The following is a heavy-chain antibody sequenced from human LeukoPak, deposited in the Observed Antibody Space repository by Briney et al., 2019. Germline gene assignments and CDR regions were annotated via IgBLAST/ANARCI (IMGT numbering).Heavy chain of an antibody. CDR1: GYTFTAYY. CDR2: INPNTGDT. CDR3: GRGNKSFDP. J-gene: IGHJ5*02. Sequence: ASVMVSCKASGYTFTAYYVHWVRQAPGQGLEWIGWINPNTGDTNYAPKFQGRVTMIKDTSTNSAYMELNKLTSDNTAVYYCGRGNKSFDPWGQGTLVTVSS. V-gene: IGHV1-2*02.